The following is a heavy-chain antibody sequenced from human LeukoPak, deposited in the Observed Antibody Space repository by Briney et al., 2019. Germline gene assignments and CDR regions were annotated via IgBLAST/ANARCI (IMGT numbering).Heavy chain of an antibody. Sequence: GGSLRLSCAASGFTFSTYSMNWVRQAPGKGLEWVSYISSSGSTIYYADSVKGRFTISRDNAKNSLYLQMNSLRAEDTAVYYCARARDYFLDAFDIWGQGTMVTVSS. CDR3: ARARDYFLDAFDI. J-gene: IGHJ3*02. V-gene: IGHV3-48*04. CDR1: GFTFSTYS. CDR2: ISSSGSTI. D-gene: IGHD2/OR15-2a*01.